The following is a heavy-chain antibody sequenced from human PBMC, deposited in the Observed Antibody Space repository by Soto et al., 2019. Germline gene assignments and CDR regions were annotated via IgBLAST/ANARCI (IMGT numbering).Heavy chain of an antibody. CDR3: ARVGRSSSCLDY. D-gene: IGHD6-6*01. J-gene: IGHJ4*02. V-gene: IGHV4-31*03. CDR1: GGSISSGASY. CDR2: IYYRDNT. Sequence: SLTCTVSGGSISSGASYWSWIRQYPGKGLEWIGYIYYRDNTYYNPSLKSRASIFLDTSKNQFSLKLASVTAADTAVYYCARVGRSSSCLDYLGQGTRVTVSS.